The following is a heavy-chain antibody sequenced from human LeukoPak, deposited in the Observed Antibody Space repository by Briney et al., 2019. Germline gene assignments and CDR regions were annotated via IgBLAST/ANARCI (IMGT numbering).Heavy chain of an antibody. CDR2: IRQDGSEK. CDR3: ARDYNYTTRDCISNH. Sequence: GGSLRLSCSSSGYTFSSYWMSWVRQAPEKGLEWVANIRQDGSEKHYADSVKGRFTISRDNAKNSLYLQMSSLRAEDSAVYYCARDYNYTTRDCISNHWGQGTLVTVSS. V-gene: IGHV3-7*01. D-gene: IGHD5-24*01. J-gene: IGHJ5*02. CDR1: GYTFSSYW.